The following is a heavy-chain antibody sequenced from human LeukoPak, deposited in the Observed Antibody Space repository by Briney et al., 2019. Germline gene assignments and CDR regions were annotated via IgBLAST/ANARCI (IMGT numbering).Heavy chain of an antibody. CDR1: GFKFGSFG. D-gene: IGHD6-13*01. CDR2: VRFDGNNK. Sequence: AGGSLRLSCAASGFKFGSFGMHWVRQAPGKGLEWVASVRFDGNNKYYADSVKGRFTISRDNSKNTLYLQMDSLRREDTSIYYCAKVRHLLSSWDDVFESWGQGTMVTVSS. J-gene: IGHJ3*02. V-gene: IGHV3-30*02. CDR3: AKVRHLLSSWDDVFES.